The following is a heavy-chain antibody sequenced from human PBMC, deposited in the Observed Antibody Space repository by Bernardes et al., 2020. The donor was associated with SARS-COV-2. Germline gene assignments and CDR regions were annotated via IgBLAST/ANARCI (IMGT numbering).Heavy chain of an antibody. CDR1: GFTFSGSA. CDR3: TKSEDIAAAATP. CDR2: IRSKANNYAT. V-gene: IGHV3-73*01. J-gene: IGHJ5*02. D-gene: IGHD6-25*01. Sequence: GGCLRLSCAASGFTFSGSALHWVRQASGKGLEWVGRIRSKANNYATAYAASVKGRFTISRDDSKNTAYLQMNSLKTEDTAVYYCTKSEDIAAAATPWGQGTLVTVSS.